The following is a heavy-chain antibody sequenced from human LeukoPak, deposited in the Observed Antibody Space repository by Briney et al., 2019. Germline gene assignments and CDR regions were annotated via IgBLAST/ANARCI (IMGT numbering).Heavy chain of an antibody. J-gene: IGHJ5*01. Sequence: GGSLRLPCEASGFAFSFFARSWLRQPPGKGLEWVSTINANSGTRFYAASVRGRFTISRDNSKNTVYLQLNSLRAEDTAVYYCAKPISGGLAVTADWFDPCGQGSLVVVSS. V-gene: IGHV3-23*01. CDR2: INANSGTR. CDR3: AKPISGGLAVTADWFDP. CDR1: GFAFSFFA. D-gene: IGHD6-19*01.